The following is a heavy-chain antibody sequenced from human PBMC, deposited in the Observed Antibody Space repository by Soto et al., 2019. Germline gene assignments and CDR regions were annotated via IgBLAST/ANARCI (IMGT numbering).Heavy chain of an antibody. CDR1: GFSLSSTRMA. CDR3: AHIVVAGLGYYFDY. J-gene: IGHJ4*02. V-gene: IGHV2-5*02. D-gene: IGHD6-19*01. Sequence: QITLKESGPTLVKPTQTLTLTCTFSGFSLSSTRMAVGWIRQPPGKALEWLALIYLDDDKRYSPFLKSRLTITKDNSNNLVVLTMSNMDPVDTARYYCAHIVVAGLGYYFDYWGQGTLVTVSS. CDR2: IYLDDDK.